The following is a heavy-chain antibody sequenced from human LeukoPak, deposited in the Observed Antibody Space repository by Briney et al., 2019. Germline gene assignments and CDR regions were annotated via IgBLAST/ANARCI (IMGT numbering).Heavy chain of an antibody. J-gene: IGHJ4*02. V-gene: IGHV1-69*04. Sequence: GASVKVSCKASGGTFSSYAISWVRQAPGQGLEWMGRIVPILGIANYAQKFQGRVTITADKSTSTAYMELSSLRSEDTAVYYCARDDQWELKPFDYWGQGTLVTVSS. CDR3: ARDDQWELKPFDY. CDR2: IVPILGIA. D-gene: IGHD1-26*01. CDR1: GGTFSSYA.